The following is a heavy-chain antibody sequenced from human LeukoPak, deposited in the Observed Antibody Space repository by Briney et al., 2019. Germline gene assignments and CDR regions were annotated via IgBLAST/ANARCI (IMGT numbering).Heavy chain of an antibody. CDR3: ARHAGMYSSSSRGVPHYFDY. V-gene: IGHV4-34*01. CDR2: IYYSGST. Sequence: SETLSLTCAAYGGSFSGYYWSWIRQPPGKGLEWVGGIYYSGSTYYNPSLKSRVTISVDTPKNQFSLKLISVTAADTAVYYCARHAGMYSSSSRGVPHYFDYWSQGTLVTVSS. D-gene: IGHD6-6*01. CDR1: GGSFSGYY. J-gene: IGHJ4*02.